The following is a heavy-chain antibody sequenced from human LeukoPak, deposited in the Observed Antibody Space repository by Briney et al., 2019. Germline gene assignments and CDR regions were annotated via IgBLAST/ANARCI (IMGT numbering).Heavy chain of an antibody. J-gene: IGHJ4*02. V-gene: IGHV4-39*07. Sequence: PSETLSLTCTVSGGSISSSSYHWGWIRQPPGKGLEWIGSIYYSGSTYYNPSLKSRVTISVDTSKNQFSLKLSSVTAADTAVYYCARGRGVPYYYDSSGYYPADYWGQGTLVTVSS. CDR1: GGSISSSSYH. D-gene: IGHD3-22*01. CDR3: ARGRGVPYYYDSSGYYPADY. CDR2: IYYSGST.